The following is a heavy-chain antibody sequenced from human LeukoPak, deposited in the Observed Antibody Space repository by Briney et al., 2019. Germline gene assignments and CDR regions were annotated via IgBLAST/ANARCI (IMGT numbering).Heavy chain of an antibody. Sequence: GGSLSLSCAASGFTFSTYTMNWVRQAPGKGLEWVSSISSSSSYIYYADSLKGRFTISRDNAKKSLYLQMNSLRAEDTAVYYCARAPGGADYWGQGTLVTVSS. CDR3: ARAPGGADY. J-gene: IGHJ4*02. CDR2: ISSSSSYI. D-gene: IGHD2-21*01. CDR1: GFTFSTYT. V-gene: IGHV3-21*01.